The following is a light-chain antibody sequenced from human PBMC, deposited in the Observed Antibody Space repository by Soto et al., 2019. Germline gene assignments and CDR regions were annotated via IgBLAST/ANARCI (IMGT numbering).Light chain of an antibody. CDR2: YSN. CDR1: RSNIGDNT. CDR3: AAWDDSLNGPV. V-gene: IGLV1-44*01. J-gene: IGLJ2*01. Sequence: QAVVTQPPSVSGTPGQRVTISCSGSRSNIGDNTVNWYQQLPGTAPKLLFYYSNQRPSGVPDRFSGSKSATSASLAISGLQSEDEADYYCAAWDDSLNGPVFGGGTKLTVL.